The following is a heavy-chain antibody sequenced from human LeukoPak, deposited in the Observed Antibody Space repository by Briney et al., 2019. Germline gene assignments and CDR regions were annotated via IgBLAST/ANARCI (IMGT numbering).Heavy chain of an antibody. V-gene: IGHV1-2*02. Sequence: ASVKVSCKASGYTFTGYYMHWGRQAPGQGLGWVGWINPNSGGTNYAQKFQGRVIMTRDTSISTAYMELSRLRSDDTAVYYCARDLLLGELLYPDYWGQGTLVTVSS. CDR3: ARDLLLGELLYPDY. J-gene: IGHJ4*02. CDR1: GYTFTGYY. D-gene: IGHD3-10*01. CDR2: INPNSGGT.